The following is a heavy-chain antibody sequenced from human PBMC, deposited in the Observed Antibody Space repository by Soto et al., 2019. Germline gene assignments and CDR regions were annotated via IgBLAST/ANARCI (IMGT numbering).Heavy chain of an antibody. CDR1: GDSIRDSF. CDR3: ARGREDHVDHHFGHLFDS. Sequence: LSLTCTVSGDSIRDSFWSWVRQPPGKGLEWIGLVHHTGNTNYNPSLETRVTMLIDASANHFSLTLTSVTPADAAIYYCARGREDHVDHHFGHLFDSWGQGTLVTVSS. V-gene: IGHV4-59*01. D-gene: IGHD3-10*01. J-gene: IGHJ4*02. CDR2: VHHTGNT.